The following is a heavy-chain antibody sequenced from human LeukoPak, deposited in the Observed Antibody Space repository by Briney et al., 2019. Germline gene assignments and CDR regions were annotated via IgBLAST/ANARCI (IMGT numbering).Heavy chain of an antibody. CDR1: GFTFSSFA. J-gene: IGHJ3*02. CDR2: TSKDENNK. Sequence: GGSLRLSCATSGFTFSSFAMHWVRQAPGKGLEWVAVTSKDENNKYYTESVKGRFTISRDNFKDTLYLQMNSLGPEDTSVYYCARGRFLEDAESFDAFDTWGQGTMVIVSS. D-gene: IGHD3-3*01. CDR3: ARGRFLEDAESFDAFDT. V-gene: IGHV3-30-3*01.